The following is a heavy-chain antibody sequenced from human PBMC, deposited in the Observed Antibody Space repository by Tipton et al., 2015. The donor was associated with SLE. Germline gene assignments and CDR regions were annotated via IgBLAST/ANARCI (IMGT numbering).Heavy chain of an antibody. V-gene: IGHV3-23*01. CDR3: ASVDSGV. CDR2: ISGSGDST. J-gene: IGHJ4*02. CDR1: GFTFSSYS. Sequence: SLRLSCAASGFTFSSYSMNWVRQAPGKGLEWVSGISGSGDSTYYADSVKGRFTISRDNSKNTLYLQMNSLRAEDTAVYYCASVDSGVWGQGTLVTVSS. D-gene: IGHD3-10*01.